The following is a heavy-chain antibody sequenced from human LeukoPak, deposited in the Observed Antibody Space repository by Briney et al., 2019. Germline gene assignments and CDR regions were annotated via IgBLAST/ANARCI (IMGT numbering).Heavy chain of an antibody. CDR3: AIDLLGNSGSYLRHPNGPPFDY. V-gene: IGHV3-74*01. CDR1: GFTFSSYW. J-gene: IGHJ4*02. CDR2: INSDGSST. D-gene: IGHD1-26*01. Sequence: GGSLRLSCAASGFTFSSYWMHWVRQAPGKGLVWVSRINSDGSSTSYADSVKGRFTISRDNAKNTLYLQMNSLRAEDTAVYYCAIDLLGNSGSYLRHPNGPPFDYWGQGTLVTVSS.